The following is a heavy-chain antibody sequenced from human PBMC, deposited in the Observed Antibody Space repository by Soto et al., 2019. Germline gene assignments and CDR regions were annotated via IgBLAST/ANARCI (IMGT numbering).Heavy chain of an antibody. J-gene: IGHJ6*02. V-gene: IGHV4-59*01. D-gene: IGHD5-12*01. CDR1: GGSISSYY. CDR3: ARAQRWLQSSYYYYGMDV. Sequence: SETLSLTCTVSGGSISSYYWSWIRQPPGKGLEWIGYIYYSGSTNYNPSLKSRVTISVDTSKNQFSLKLSSVTAADTAVSYCARAQRWLQSSYYYYGMDVWGQGTTVT. CDR2: IYYSGST.